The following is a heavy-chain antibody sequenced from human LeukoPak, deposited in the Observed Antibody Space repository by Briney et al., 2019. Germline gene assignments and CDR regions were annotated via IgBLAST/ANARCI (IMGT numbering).Heavy chain of an antibody. CDR3: AREPAFPYYYGMDV. CDR1: GGSISSYY. J-gene: IGHJ6*02. CDR2: IYYSGST. Sequence: PSETLSLTCTVSGGSISSYYWSWIRQPPGKGLEWIGYIYYSGSTNYNPSLKSRVTISVDTSKNQFSLKLSSVTAADTAVYYCAREPAFPYYYGMDVWGQGTTVTVSS. D-gene: IGHD1-14*01. V-gene: IGHV4-59*01.